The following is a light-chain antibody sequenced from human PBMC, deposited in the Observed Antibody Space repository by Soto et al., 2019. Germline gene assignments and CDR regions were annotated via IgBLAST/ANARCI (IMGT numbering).Light chain of an antibody. CDR3: GTWDSSLSAV. J-gene: IGLJ2*01. V-gene: IGLV1-51*01. Sequence: QSVLTQPPSVSAAPGQTVTISCSGSYSNIGNNYVSWYQQVPGTAPKLLIYDNDKRPSGIPDRFSGSKSGTSATLGITGLQTGDEADYYCGTWDSSLSAVFGGGTKVTVL. CDR1: YSNIGNNY. CDR2: DND.